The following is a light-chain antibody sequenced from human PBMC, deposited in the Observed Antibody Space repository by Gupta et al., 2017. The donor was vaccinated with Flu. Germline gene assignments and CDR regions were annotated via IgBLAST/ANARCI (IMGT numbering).Light chain of an antibody. CDR1: QSRLHSNGYNY. Sequence: DLVMTKFPLSLPVTPGEPASISCRSSQSRLHSNGYNYLDWYLQKPGQSPQLLIYLGSNRASGVPDRFSGSGSGTDFTLKISRVEAEDVGVYYCRQALQTPKSFGQGTKVEIK. CDR2: LGS. J-gene: IGKJ2*03. CDR3: RQALQTPKS. V-gene: IGKV2-28*01.